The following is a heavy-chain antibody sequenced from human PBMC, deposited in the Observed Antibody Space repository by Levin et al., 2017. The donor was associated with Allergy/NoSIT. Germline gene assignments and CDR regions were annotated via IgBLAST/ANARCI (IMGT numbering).Heavy chain of an antibody. CDR2: IGTSADT. V-gene: IGHV3-13*01. CDR3: ARGPWFDP. Sequence: LSLTCAASGFTFSRYDIHWLRQSPGKGLEWVSAIGTSADTYYAVSVKGRFTISREDAKNSLYLQMNSLRAGDTAIYYCARGPWFDPWGQGTLVTVSS. CDR1: GFTFSRYD. J-gene: IGHJ5*02.